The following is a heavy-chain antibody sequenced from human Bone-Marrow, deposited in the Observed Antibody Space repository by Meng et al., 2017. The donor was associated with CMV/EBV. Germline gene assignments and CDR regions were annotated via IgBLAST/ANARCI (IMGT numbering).Heavy chain of an antibody. CDR1: GFTFSSYE. CDR3: ARTYYDGTIFGVVTTLALDY. V-gene: IGHV3-48*03. CDR2: ISSSGSTI. D-gene: IGHD3-3*01. J-gene: IGHJ4*02. Sequence: GESLKISCAASGFTFSSYEMNWVRQAPGKGLEWVSYISSSGSTIYYADSVKDRFTISRDNAKNSLYLQMNSLRAEDTAVYYCARTYYDGTIFGVVTTLALDYWGQGTLVTVSS.